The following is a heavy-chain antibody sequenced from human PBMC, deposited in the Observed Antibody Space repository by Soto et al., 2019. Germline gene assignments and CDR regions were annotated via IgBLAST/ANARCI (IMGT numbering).Heavy chain of an antibody. V-gene: IGHV3-23*01. D-gene: IGHD4-17*01. J-gene: IGHJ4*02. CDR3: AKDLLQTTVTIVDFDY. CDR1: GFTFSSYA. CDR2: ISGSGGST. Sequence: GGSLRLSCSASGFTFSSYAMSWVRQAPGKGLEWVSAISGSGGSTYYADSVKGRFTISRDNSKNTLYLQMNSLRAEDTAVYYCAKDLLQTTVTIVDFDYWGQGTLVTAPQ.